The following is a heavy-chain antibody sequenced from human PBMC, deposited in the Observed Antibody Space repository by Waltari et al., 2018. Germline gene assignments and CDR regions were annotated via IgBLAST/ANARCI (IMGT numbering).Heavy chain of an antibody. Sequence: EVQLVESGGGLVQPGGSLRLSCVASGFTFSSYWMSWVRQAPGKGLEWVANIKQDGSEKYYVDSVKGRFTISRDNAKNSLYLQMNSLRAEDTAVYYCARGGDDFWSGYYLYFDYWGQGTLVTVSS. CDR2: IKQDGSEK. V-gene: IGHV3-7*01. CDR3: ARGGDDFWSGYYLYFDY. CDR1: GFTFSSYW. D-gene: IGHD3-3*01. J-gene: IGHJ4*02.